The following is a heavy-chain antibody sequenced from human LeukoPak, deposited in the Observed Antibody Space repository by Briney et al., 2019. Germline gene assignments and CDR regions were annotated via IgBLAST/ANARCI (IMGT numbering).Heavy chain of an antibody. CDR3: AKDRQWLQIDY. CDR2: ISYDGSNK. V-gene: IGHV3-30*18. Sequence: GRSLRLSCAASGFTFSSYGMHWVRQAPGKGLEWVAVISYDGSNKYYADSVKGRFTISRDNSKNTLYLQMNSLRDEDTAVYYCAKDRQWLQIDYWGQGTLVTVSS. CDR1: GFTFSSYG. D-gene: IGHD6-19*01. J-gene: IGHJ4*02.